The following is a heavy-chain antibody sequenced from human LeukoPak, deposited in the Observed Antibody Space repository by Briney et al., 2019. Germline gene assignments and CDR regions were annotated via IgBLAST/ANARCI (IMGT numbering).Heavy chain of an antibody. CDR3: ASRFGYSYAKGVDY. Sequence: GGSLRLSCAASGFTFSDHYMSWIRQAPGKGLEWVSYISSSGSTIYYADSVKGRFTISRDNAKNSLYLQMNSLRAENTAVYYCASRFGYSYAKGVDYWGQGTLVTVSS. CDR2: ISSSGSTI. D-gene: IGHD5-18*01. J-gene: IGHJ4*02. CDR1: GFTFSDHY. V-gene: IGHV3-11*04.